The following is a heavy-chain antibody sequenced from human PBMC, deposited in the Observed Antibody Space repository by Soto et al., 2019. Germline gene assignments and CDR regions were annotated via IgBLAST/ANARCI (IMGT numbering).Heavy chain of an antibody. CDR3: AKDYGSRDGYNPFDY. V-gene: IGHV3-23*01. D-gene: IGHD5-12*01. CDR2: ISGSGSST. CDR1: GFTFTSYA. J-gene: IGHJ4*02. Sequence: GSLRLSCAASGFTFTSYAMNWVRQAPGKGLEWVSVISGSGSSTFYADSVKGRFTISRDNSKNTLFLQMNSLRAEDTAVYYCAKDYGSRDGYNPFDYWGQGTLVTVSS.